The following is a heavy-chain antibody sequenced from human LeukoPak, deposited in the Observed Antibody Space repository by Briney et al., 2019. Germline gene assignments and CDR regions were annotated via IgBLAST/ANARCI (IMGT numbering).Heavy chain of an antibody. V-gene: IGHV5-10-1*01. Sequence: GESLTLSCMGSGYCFTSYWISWVRHMPGRGLEWMGRIHPSDSYTNYSPSFQGHVTISADKSISTAYLQWSSLKASDTAMYYWSSSTGLNYYYGMDVWGKGTTVTVSS. CDR1: GYCFTSYW. CDR3: SSSTGLNYYYGMDV. CDR2: IHPSDSYT. J-gene: IGHJ6*04.